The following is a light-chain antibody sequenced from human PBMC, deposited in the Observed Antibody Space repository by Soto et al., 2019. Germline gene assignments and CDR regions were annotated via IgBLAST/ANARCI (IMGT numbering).Light chain of an antibody. V-gene: IGKV1-5*03. Sequence: DIQMTQSPSTLSASVGDRVTITCRASQSISYWLAWYQQKPGRAPNLLIYMASSLESGVPSRFSGSGSGTEFKLTISSLRPDDFATYYCQQYNSSPYTFGQGTQLEIK. CDR1: QSISYW. CDR3: QQYNSSPYT. CDR2: MAS. J-gene: IGKJ2*01.